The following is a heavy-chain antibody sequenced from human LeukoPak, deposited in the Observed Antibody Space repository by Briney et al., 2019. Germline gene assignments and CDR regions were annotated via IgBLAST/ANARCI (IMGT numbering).Heavy chain of an antibody. J-gene: IGHJ4*02. D-gene: IGHD4-17*01. CDR2: ISHDGSNK. V-gene: IGHV3-30-3*02. Sequence: GGSLRLSCAASGFTFSSYAMHWARQAPGKGLEWVAVISHDGSNKYYADSVKGRFTISRDNSKNTLYLQMNSLRAEDTAVYYCAKPSTVYGDFDYWGQGTLVTVSS. CDR3: AKPSTVYGDFDY. CDR1: GFTFSSYA.